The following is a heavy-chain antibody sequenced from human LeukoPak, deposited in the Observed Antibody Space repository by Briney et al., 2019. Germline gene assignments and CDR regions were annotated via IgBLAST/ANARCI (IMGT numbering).Heavy chain of an antibody. CDR1: GFTFSSYN. J-gene: IGHJ4*02. CDR3: AREHDGWYEVAFDY. Sequence: GGSLRLSCAASGFTFSSYNMNWVRQAPGKGLEWVSYITGTSTIYYADSVKGRFTISRDNAKNSLYLQMNSLRAEDTAVYYCAREHDGWYEVAFDYWGQGTLVTVSS. V-gene: IGHV3-48*04. CDR2: ITGTSTI. D-gene: IGHD6-19*01.